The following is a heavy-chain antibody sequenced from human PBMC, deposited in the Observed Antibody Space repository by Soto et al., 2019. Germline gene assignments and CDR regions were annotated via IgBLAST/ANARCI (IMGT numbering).Heavy chain of an antibody. CDR3: ARGISLIVEVQRDAPDKYYFDS. Sequence: PSETLSLTCAVYGGSFSGYFWSWIRQSPGKGLEWIGEVNHIGSTNSNPSLKSRVAVSVDTSKNHISLKLRSVTAADTAVYYCARGISLIVEVQRDAPDKYYFDSWRQGTLATVSS. CDR2: VNHIGST. D-gene: IGHD2-15*01. V-gene: IGHV4-34*01. J-gene: IGHJ4*02. CDR1: GGSFSGYF.